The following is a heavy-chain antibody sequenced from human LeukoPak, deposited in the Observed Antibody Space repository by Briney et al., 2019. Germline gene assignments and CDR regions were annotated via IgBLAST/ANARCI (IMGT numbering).Heavy chain of an antibody. J-gene: IGHJ3*02. CDR1: GFTVSSSY. D-gene: IGHD6-13*01. CDR3: AKDLDSSSWSEAFDI. V-gene: IGHV3-53*01. CDR2: FSSGGST. Sequence: GGSLRLSCAASGFTVSSSYMSWVRQAPGKGLEWVSVFSSGGSTYYADSVKGRFTISRDNSKNTLYLQMDSLRAEDTAVYYCAKDLDSSSWSEAFDIWGQGTMVTVSS.